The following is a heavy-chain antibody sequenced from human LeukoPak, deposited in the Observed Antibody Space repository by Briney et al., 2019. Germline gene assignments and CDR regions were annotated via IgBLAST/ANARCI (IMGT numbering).Heavy chain of an antibody. V-gene: IGHV4-61*02. CDR1: GDSISSGDYY. Sequence: SETLSLTCTVSGDSISSGDYYWSWIRQPAGKGLEWLGGISSSGSTNYNPSLKSRVTISVDTSKNQFSLKLSSVTAADTAVYFCARGPYSYDSSGAFDIWGQGTMVTVSS. CDR3: ARGPYSYDSSGAFDI. D-gene: IGHD3-22*01. CDR2: ISSSGST. J-gene: IGHJ3*02.